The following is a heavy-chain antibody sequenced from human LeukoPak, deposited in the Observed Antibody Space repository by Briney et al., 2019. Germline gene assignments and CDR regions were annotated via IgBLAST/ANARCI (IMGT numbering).Heavy chain of an antibody. CDR1: GYSISSGYY. V-gene: IGHV4-38-2*01. Sequence: ETLSLTCAVSGYSISSGYYWGWIRQPPRKGLEWIGTIYHNGNTYYNPSLKSRVTMSVDTSKNQFSLKLSSVTAADTAVYYCARVSSSWYQDWYFDLWGRGTLVTVSS. D-gene: IGHD6-13*01. CDR3: ARVSSSWYQDWYFDL. J-gene: IGHJ2*01. CDR2: IYHNGNT.